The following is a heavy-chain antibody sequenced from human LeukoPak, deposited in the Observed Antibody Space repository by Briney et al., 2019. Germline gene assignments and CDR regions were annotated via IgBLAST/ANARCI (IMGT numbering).Heavy chain of an antibody. Sequence: SETMSLTWAVYGGSFSGYYWSWIRQPPGKGLEWIGEIHHSGSTNYNPSLKSRVTISVDTSKNQFSLKLSSVTAADTAVYYCARESVVPAARQYNLFDPGGQGTLVTVSS. CDR3: ARESVVPAARQYNLFDP. V-gene: IGHV4-34*01. CDR1: GGSFSGYY. D-gene: IGHD2-2*01. CDR2: IHHSGST. J-gene: IGHJ5*02.